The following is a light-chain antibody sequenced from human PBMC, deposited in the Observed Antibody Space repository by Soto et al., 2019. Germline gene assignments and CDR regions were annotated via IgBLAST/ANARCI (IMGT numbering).Light chain of an antibody. CDR2: GAS. CDR3: QQYGDSPLT. CDR1: QTVSGSY. Sequence: EIVMTQSPATLSVSPGERATLSCRASQTVSGSYVAWYQQKPGQTPRLLIYGASSRATGIPDRFSGSGSGTDFTLTISRLEPEDFAVYHCQQYGDSPLTFGGGTRWIS. V-gene: IGKV3-20*01. J-gene: IGKJ4*01.